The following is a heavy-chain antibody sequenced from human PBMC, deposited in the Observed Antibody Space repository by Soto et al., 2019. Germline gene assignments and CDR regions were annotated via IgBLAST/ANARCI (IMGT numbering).Heavy chain of an antibody. CDR2: IDWDDDK. CDR3: ARIKRWAGASPYYYYYGMDL. Sequence: SGPTLVNPTQTLTLTCTFSGFSLSTSGMCVSWIRQPPGKALEWLALIDWDDDKYYSTSLKTRLTISKDTSKNQVVLTMTNMDPVDTATYYCARIKRWAGASPYYYYYGMDLWAKGPRSPSP. V-gene: IGHV2-70*01. D-gene: IGHD1-26*01. CDR1: GFSLSTSGMC. J-gene: IGHJ6*02.